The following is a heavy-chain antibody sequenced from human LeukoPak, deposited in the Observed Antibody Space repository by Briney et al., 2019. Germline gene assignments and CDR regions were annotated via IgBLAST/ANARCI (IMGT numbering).Heavy chain of an antibody. Sequence: PGWSLRLSCAASGFTFSDYYMSWIRQAPGKGLEWVSYISSSGNTIYYADSVKGRFTISRDNAKNSLYVQMNSLRAEDTAVYYCARGVSGYSYGSRFDYWGQGTPVTVSS. CDR3: ARGVSGYSYGSRFDY. CDR1: GFTFSDYY. V-gene: IGHV3-11*01. J-gene: IGHJ4*02. CDR2: ISSSGNTI. D-gene: IGHD5-18*01.